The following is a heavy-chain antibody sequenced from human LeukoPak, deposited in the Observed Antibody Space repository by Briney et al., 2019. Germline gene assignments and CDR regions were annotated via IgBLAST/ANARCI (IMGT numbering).Heavy chain of an antibody. CDR3: ARDDGSGGEPTACFDY. CDR1: GFTFSSYA. D-gene: IGHD1-14*01. Sequence: GGSLRLSCAASGFTFSSYAMSWVRQAPGKGLEWVSAISGSGGSTYYADSVKGRFTISRDNSKNTLYLQMNSLRAEDTAVYYCARDDGSGGEPTACFDYWGQGTLVTVSS. V-gene: IGHV3-23*01. CDR2: ISGSGGST. J-gene: IGHJ4*02.